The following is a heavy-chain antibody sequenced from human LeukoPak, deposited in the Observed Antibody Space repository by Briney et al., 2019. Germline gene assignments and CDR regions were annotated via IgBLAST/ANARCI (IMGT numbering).Heavy chain of an antibody. CDR1: GGTFSSYA. Sequence: SVKVSCKASGGTFSSYAISWVRQTPGQGLEWMGRIIPILGIANYAQKFQGRVTITADKSTSTAYMELSSLRSEDTAVYYCASLTMVRGNYGMDVWGQGTTVTVSS. CDR3: ASLTMVRGNYGMDV. V-gene: IGHV1-69*04. CDR2: IIPILGIA. D-gene: IGHD3-10*01. J-gene: IGHJ6*02.